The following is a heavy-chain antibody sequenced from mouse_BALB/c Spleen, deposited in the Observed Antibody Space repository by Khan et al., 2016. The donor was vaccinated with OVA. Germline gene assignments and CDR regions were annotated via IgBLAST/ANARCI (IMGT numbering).Heavy chain of an antibody. J-gene: IGHJ4*01. D-gene: IGHD2-10*01. Sequence: QVQLKESGPGLAAPSQSLSITCTISGFSLTTYGVHWVRQPPGKGLEWLVVIWSDGTTNYNSALKSRLTITKANPQSQVFLKRNSLQTDDTDNYFCARQPYYHYNIMDYWGQGTSVTVSS. V-gene: IGHV2-6-1*01. CDR1: GFSLTTYG. CDR3: ARQPYYHYNIMDY. CDR2: IWSDGTT.